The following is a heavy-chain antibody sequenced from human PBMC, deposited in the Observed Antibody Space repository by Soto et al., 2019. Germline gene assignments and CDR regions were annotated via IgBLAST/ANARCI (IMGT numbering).Heavy chain of an antibody. D-gene: IGHD3-16*01. J-gene: IGHJ4*02. CDR3: AKGGSFDI. CDR2: ITSDVNYK. V-gene: IGHV3-30*18. CDR1: GFAFSTYG. Sequence: GGSLRLSCAASGFAFSTYGLHWVRQAPGKELELVAIITSDVNYKYYADSVKGRFTISRDNSKNTLFLQMNSLRAEDTAVYYCAKGGSFDIWGQGTLVTVSA.